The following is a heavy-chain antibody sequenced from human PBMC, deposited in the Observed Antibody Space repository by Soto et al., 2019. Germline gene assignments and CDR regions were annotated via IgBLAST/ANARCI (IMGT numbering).Heavy chain of an antibody. V-gene: IGHV3-66*01. D-gene: IGHD3-9*01. CDR3: ARVLTPGYFDL. CDR1: GFTVSSNY. Sequence: EVQLVESGGGLVQPGGSLRLSCAASGFTVSSNYMSWVRQAPGKGLEWVSVIYSGGSTYYAYSVKGRFTISRDNSKNTLYLQINSLRAEDTAVYYCARVLTPGYFDLWGRGTLVTVSS. J-gene: IGHJ2*01. CDR2: IYSGGST.